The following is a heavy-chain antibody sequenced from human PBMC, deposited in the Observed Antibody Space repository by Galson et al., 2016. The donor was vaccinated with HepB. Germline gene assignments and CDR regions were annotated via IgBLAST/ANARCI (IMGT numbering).Heavy chain of an antibody. D-gene: IGHD2-21*01. CDR1: GLRFRSYA. Sequence: SLRLSCAVSGLRFRSYAMSWVRQGPGKGLEWVSGISGGGDRDQYADSVKGRFTISRDNSKNTLYLQMSSLRDEDTAVYYCARWWGSYYLDYWGQGDLVTVSS. V-gene: IGHV3-23*01. CDR3: ARWWGSYYLDY. J-gene: IGHJ4*02. CDR2: ISGGGDRD.